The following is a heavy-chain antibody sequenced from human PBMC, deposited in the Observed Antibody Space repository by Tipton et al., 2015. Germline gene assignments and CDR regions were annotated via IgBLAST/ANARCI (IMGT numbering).Heavy chain of an antibody. D-gene: IGHD3-10*01. Sequence: GSLRLSCAASGFTFNDYAMHWVRQAPGKGLEWVSGISGSDNTTYYADSVKGRFTISRDNSNNTLYLQMNSLRAEDTAVYYCAKEGALWFGAGWFDPWGQGTLVTVSS. V-gene: IGHV3-23*01. CDR2: ISGSDNTT. CDR3: AKEGALWFGAGWFDP. J-gene: IGHJ5*02. CDR1: GFTFNDYA.